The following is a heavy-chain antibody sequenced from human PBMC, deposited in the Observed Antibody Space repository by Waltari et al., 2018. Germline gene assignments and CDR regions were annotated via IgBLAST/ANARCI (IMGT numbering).Heavy chain of an antibody. CDR3: ARRTSATGFDP. D-gene: IGHD2-15*01. Sequence: QVQLVQSGAEVKKPGASVKVSCKASGYIFTTYTVTWGRQAPGQGLEWMGWISPNNGKRNYAQKLQGRLTLTTDASSSTAFMELRSLKSDDTAVYYCARRTSATGFDPWGQGTLVIVSS. CDR2: ISPNNGKR. J-gene: IGHJ5*02. V-gene: IGHV1-18*04. CDR1: GYIFTTYT.